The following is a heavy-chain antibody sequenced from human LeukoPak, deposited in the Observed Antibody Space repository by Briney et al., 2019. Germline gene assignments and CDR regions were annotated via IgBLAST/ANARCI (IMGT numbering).Heavy chain of an antibody. Sequence: SETLSLACTVSGGSISSYYWSWIRQPPGKGLEWIGYIYYSGSTNYNPSLKSRVTISVDTSKNQFSLKLSSVTAADTAVYYCATRPAAMDDAFDIWGQGTMVTVSS. J-gene: IGHJ3*02. CDR2: IYYSGST. V-gene: IGHV4-59*08. CDR3: ATRPAAMDDAFDI. D-gene: IGHD2-2*01. CDR1: GGSISSYY.